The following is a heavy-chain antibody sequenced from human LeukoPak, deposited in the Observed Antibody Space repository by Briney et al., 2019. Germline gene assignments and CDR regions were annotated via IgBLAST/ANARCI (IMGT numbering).Heavy chain of an antibody. Sequence: SETLSLTCTVSSGSISTHYWTFIRQPPGKGLEWIGYGYYSGITDYNPSLKSRVTISVDTSKNQFSLNLNSVTAADTAVYYCARSRGLAGAATVIDFWGQGILITVSS. J-gene: IGHJ4*02. D-gene: IGHD2-15*01. CDR3: ARSRGLAGAATVIDF. V-gene: IGHV4-59*08. CDR2: GYYSGIT. CDR1: SGSISTHY.